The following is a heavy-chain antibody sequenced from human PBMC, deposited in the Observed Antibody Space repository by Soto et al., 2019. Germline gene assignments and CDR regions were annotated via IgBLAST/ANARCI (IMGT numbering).Heavy chain of an antibody. J-gene: IGHJ3*01. Sequence: EGQLVESGGGLIQPGGSLRVSCAASGLSVTDTYMSWVRQAPGKGLEWVSVVYIDGTTNYADSVKGRFTISRDNSRNTVYLQMNSLRAEDTAMYYCAREPLWSGPLPLDAFEVWGQGTKVTVS. CDR1: GLSVTDTY. CDR3: AREPLWSGPLPLDAFEV. D-gene: IGHD3-3*01. V-gene: IGHV3-53*01. CDR2: VYIDGTT.